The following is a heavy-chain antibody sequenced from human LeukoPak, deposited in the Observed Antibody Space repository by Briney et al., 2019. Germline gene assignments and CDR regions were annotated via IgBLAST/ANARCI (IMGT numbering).Heavy chain of an antibody. CDR1: GFTFSSYW. CDR3: ACPSAAGPN. J-gene: IGHJ4*02. Sequence: GGSLRLSCAASGFTFSSYWMSWVRQAPGKGLEWVANIKQDGSQKYYVDSVKGRFTISRDNAKNSLYLQMNSLRAEDTAMYYCACPSAAGPNWGQGTLVTVSS. V-gene: IGHV3-7*03. CDR2: IKQDGSQK. D-gene: IGHD6-13*01.